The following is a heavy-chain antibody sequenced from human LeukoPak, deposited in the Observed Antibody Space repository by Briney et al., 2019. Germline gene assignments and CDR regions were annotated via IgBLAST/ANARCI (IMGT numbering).Heavy chain of an antibody. CDR3: AKDSGSSQTLNWFDP. J-gene: IGHJ5*02. CDR2: ISGSGGST. CDR1: GFTFSSYA. D-gene: IGHD1-26*01. V-gene: IGHV3-23*01. Sequence: GGSLRLSCAASGFTFSSYAMSWVRQAPGKGLDWVSAISGSGGSTYYADSVKGRFTISRDNSKNTLYLQMNSLRAEDTAVYYCAKDSGSSQTLNWFDPWGQGTLVTVSS.